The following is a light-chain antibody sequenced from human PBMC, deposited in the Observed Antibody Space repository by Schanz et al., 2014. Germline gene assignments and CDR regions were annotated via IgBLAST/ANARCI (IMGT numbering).Light chain of an antibody. CDR3: QQYNNWPPEHT. Sequence: DVQMTQSPSTLSASLGDRVTITCRASQSISSWLAWYQQKPGKAPNLLIYDASSLESGVPSRFSGSGSGTEFTLTISSLQSEDFAVYFCQQYNNWPPEHTFGGGTKVELK. J-gene: IGKJ4*01. V-gene: IGKV1-5*01. CDR1: QSISSW. CDR2: DAS.